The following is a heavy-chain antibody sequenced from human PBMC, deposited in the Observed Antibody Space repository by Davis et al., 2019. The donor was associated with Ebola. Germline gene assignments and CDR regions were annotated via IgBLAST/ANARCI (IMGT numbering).Heavy chain of an antibody. CDR1: GFTLSSYS. D-gene: IGHD6-19*01. J-gene: IGHJ3*02. V-gene: IGHV3-48*02. Sequence: GESLKISCAASGFTLSSYSMNWVRQAPGKGLEWVSYISSSSSTIYYADSVKGRFTISRDNSKNTLYLQMNSLRDEDTAVYYCAREGAAVAGEAFDIWGPGTMVTVSS. CDR2: ISSSSSTI. CDR3: AREGAAVAGEAFDI.